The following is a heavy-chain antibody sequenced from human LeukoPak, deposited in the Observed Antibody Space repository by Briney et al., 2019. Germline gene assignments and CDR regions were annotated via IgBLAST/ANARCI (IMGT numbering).Heavy chain of an antibody. J-gene: IGHJ4*02. Sequence: GGSLRLSCAATGFTFSNFAMHWVRQAPGKGLEWVAVVSYDGSYKYYADSVKGRFTISRDNSKNTLYLQMNSLRAEDTAVYYCAKEHYYDSSGYYYPFDYWGQGTLVTVSS. V-gene: IGHV3-30*04. CDR3: AKEHYYDSSGYYYPFDY. CDR2: VSYDGSYK. D-gene: IGHD3-22*01. CDR1: GFTFSNFA.